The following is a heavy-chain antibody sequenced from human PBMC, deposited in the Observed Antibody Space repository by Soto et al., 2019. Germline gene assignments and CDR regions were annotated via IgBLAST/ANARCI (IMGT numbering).Heavy chain of an antibody. CDR3: ANIGRSDRAFDI. CDR2: IKPDGSEK. J-gene: IGHJ3*02. V-gene: IGHV3-7*01. CDR1: GFTFSSYW. Sequence: WGSLRLSCAASGFTFSSYWMSWVRQAPGKGLEWVANIKPDGSEKIYVDSVKGRFTISRDNAKNSLYLQMNSLRAEDTAVYYCANIGRSDRAFDIWGQGTMVTVSS. D-gene: IGHD5-12*01.